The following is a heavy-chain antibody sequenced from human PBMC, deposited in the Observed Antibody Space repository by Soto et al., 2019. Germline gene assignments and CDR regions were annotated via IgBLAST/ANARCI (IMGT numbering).Heavy chain of an antibody. CDR3: GRSGLPHPVGVGSHTPVDP. CDR1: GYTFTNYD. D-gene: IGHD2-15*01. Sequence: QVQLVQSGAEVKKPGASVKVSCKASGYTFTNYDINWVRQAPGQGLEWMGWISAYNGDTNYAQKLQGRVTMTTDTSTSTGYMGLRSPGTDETAVDYCGRSGLPHPVGVGSHTPVDPWGQGTLVTVSS. J-gene: IGHJ5*02. CDR2: ISAYNGDT. V-gene: IGHV1-18*01.